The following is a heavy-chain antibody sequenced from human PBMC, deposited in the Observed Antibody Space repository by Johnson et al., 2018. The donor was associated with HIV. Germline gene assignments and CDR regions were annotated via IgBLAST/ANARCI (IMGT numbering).Heavy chain of an antibody. D-gene: IGHD3-22*01. CDR2: INQDGSEM. V-gene: IGHV3-7*01. Sequence: VQLVESGGGAVQPGRSLRLSCAASGFTFSVHAMHWVRQAPGKGLEWLANINQDGSEMYYVDSVKGRFTISSDNAKNSLFLQMNRLRAEDTAVYYCARGGFTMIVVAYWGQGTMVTVSS. CDR3: ARGGFTMIVVAY. CDR1: GFTFSVHA. J-gene: IGHJ3*01.